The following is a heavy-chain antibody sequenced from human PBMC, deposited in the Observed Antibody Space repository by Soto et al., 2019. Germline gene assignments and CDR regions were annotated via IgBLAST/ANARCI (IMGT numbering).Heavy chain of an antibody. CDR3: ARARGRTMIVHRPAFDI. J-gene: IGHJ3*02. CDR2: INHSGST. Sequence: SETLSLTCAVYGGSFSGYYWSWIRQPPGKGLEWIGEINHSGSTNYNPSLKSRVTISVDTSKNQFSLKLSSVTAADTAVYYCARARGRTMIVHRPAFDIWGQGTMVTVSS. CDR1: GGSFSGYY. V-gene: IGHV4-34*01. D-gene: IGHD3-22*01.